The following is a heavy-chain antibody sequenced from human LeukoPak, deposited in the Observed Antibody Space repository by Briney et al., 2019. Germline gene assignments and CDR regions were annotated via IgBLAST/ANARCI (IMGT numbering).Heavy chain of an antibody. CDR1: GFTFDDYA. CDR2: ISWNSGSI. CDR3: AKGRYSYGFDY. V-gene: IGHV3-9*01. Sequence: PGRSLRLSCAASGFTFDDYAMHWVRQAPGKGLEWVSGISWNSGSIGYADSVKGRFTISRDNVKNSLYLQMNSLRAEDTALYYCAKGRYSYGFDYWGQGTLVTVSS. J-gene: IGHJ4*02. D-gene: IGHD5-18*01.